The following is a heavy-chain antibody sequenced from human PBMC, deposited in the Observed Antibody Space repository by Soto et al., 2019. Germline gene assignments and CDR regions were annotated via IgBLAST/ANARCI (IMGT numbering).Heavy chain of an antibody. CDR1: GFTFSSYG. CDR2: IWYDGSNK. CDR3: VRDGDGRWHGMDV. Sequence: QVQLVESGGGVVQPGRSLRLSCAASGFTFSSYGMHWVRQAPGKGLEWVALIWYDGSNKYYADSVKGRFTISRDNSKKSLYLQTAGRGDKDAAVYYCVRDGDGRWHGMDVWGQGTTVTVSS. D-gene: IGHD7-27*01. V-gene: IGHV3-33*01. J-gene: IGHJ6*02.